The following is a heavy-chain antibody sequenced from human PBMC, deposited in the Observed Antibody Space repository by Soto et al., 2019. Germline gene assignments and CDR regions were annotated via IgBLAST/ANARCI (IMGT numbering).Heavy chain of an antibody. CDR3: ARCKVSEYSSGWYVGYYYYYGMDV. J-gene: IGHJ6*02. CDR2: INHSGST. Sequence: SETLSLTCAVYGGSFSGYYWSWIRQPPGKGLEWIGEINHSGSTNYNPSLKSRVTISVDTSKNQFSLKLSSVTAADTAVYYCARCKVSEYSSGWYVGYYYYYGMDVWGQGTTVTVSS. V-gene: IGHV4-34*01. CDR1: GGSFSGYY. D-gene: IGHD6-19*01.